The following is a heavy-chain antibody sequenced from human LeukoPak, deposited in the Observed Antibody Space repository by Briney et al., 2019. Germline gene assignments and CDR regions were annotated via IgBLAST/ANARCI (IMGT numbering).Heavy chain of an antibody. J-gene: IGHJ4*02. D-gene: IGHD6-19*01. Sequence: PGGSLRLSCAASGFIFTNDGMQWVRQDPGKGLEWVSFIWYGGSNEYYADSVKGRFTISRDNSKNTLYLQMNSLRTEDTAVYYCAKDADTGWSYFNNWGQGTLVTVSS. CDR3: AKDADTGWSYFNN. CDR1: GFIFTNDG. V-gene: IGHV3-30*02. CDR2: IWYGGSNE.